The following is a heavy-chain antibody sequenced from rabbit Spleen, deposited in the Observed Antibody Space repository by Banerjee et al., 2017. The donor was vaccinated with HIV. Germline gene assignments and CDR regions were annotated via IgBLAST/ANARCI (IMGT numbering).Heavy chain of an antibody. Sequence: QEQLVESGGGLVQPEGSLTLTCTASGFSFSYWICWVRQAPGKGLEWIACIDSGSSGSTYYATWAKGRFTITRSTSLNTVTLQLNSLTAADTATYFCARDLDGVIGWNFGWWGPGTLVTVS. V-gene: IGHV1S45*01. CDR1: GFSFSYW. D-gene: IGHD1-1*01. J-gene: IGHJ4*01. CDR2: IDSGSSGST. CDR3: ARDLDGVIGWNFGW.